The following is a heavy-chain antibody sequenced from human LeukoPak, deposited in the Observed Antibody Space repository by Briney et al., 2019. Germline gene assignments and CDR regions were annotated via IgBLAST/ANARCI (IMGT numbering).Heavy chain of an antibody. V-gene: IGHV4-34*01. Sequence: SETLSLTCAVYGGSFSGYYWSWIRQPPGKGLEWIGEINHSGSTNYNPSLKSRVTISVDTSKNQFSLKLSSVTAADTAVYYCARRFKASNPVDYWGQGTLVTVSS. J-gene: IGHJ4*02. D-gene: IGHD6-6*01. CDR3: ARRFKASNPVDY. CDR2: INHSGST. CDR1: GGSFSGYY.